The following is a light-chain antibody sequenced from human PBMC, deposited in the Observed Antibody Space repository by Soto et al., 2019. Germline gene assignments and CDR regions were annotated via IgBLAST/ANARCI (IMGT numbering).Light chain of an antibody. J-gene: IGKJ1*01. V-gene: IGKV2-28*01. CDR2: LGS. Sequence: DIVLTQSPLSLPVTPGEPASISCKSSQSLLHSKGYECLDWYLQKPGQSPQLLISLGSIRASGVPERFSGSGSGTDFALKISRVDAEDVGIYYCMQALQTPPTFGQGTKVEI. CDR1: QSLLHSKGYEC. CDR3: MQALQTPPT.